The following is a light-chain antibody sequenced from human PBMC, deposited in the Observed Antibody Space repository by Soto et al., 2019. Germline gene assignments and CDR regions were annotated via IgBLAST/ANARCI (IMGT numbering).Light chain of an antibody. CDR1: QSVSSY. Sequence: EIVLTQSPATLSLSPGERATLSCRASQSVSSYLAWYQQKPGQAPRLLIHDASSRATGTPARFSGSGFGTDFTLTISRLEPEDFAVYYCQQYGDSAITFGQGTRLEIK. CDR2: DAS. J-gene: IGKJ5*01. V-gene: IGKV3-11*01. CDR3: QQYGDSAIT.